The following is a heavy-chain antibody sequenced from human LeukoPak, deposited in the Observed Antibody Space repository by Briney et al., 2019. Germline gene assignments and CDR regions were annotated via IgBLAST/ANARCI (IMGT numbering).Heavy chain of an antibody. Sequence: KPSDTLSLTCTVSGGSISSSSYYWGWIRQPPGKGLEGIGSIYYSGSTYYNPSLKSRVTISVDTSKNQFSLKLSSVTAADTAVYYCARRKYSSGWYDYWGQGTLVTVFS. CDR2: IYYSGST. J-gene: IGHJ4*02. D-gene: IGHD6-19*01. V-gene: IGHV4-39*01. CDR1: GGSISSSSYY. CDR3: ARRKYSSGWYDY.